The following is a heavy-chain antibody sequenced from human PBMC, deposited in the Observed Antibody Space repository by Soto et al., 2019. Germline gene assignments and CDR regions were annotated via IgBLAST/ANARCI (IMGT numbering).Heavy chain of an antibody. D-gene: IGHD1-1*01. Sequence: PSETLSLTCTVSGGSISSGDYYWSWIRQPPGKGLEWIGYIYYSGSTYYNPSLKSRVTISVDTSKNQFSLKLSSVTAADTAVYYCAREGAHQLERRDFDYWGQGTLVTVSS. CDR2: IYYSGST. CDR3: AREGAHQLERRDFDY. J-gene: IGHJ4*02. CDR1: GGSISSGDYY. V-gene: IGHV4-30-4*01.